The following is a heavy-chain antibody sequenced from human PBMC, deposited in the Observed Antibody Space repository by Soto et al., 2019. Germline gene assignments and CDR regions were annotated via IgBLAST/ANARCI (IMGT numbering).Heavy chain of an antibody. Sequence: QVQLVRSGAEVKKPGASVKVSCKASGYTFTSYGISWVRQAPGQGLEWMGWISAYNGNTNHTQKLQGRVTMTTDTSTGTASLELRSLRSDDTAVYYFARACDFDYRAQGTLVPVSS. D-gene: IGHD2-21*01. V-gene: IGHV1-18*01. J-gene: IGHJ4*02. CDR2: ISAYNGNT. CDR3: ARACDFDY. CDR1: GYTFTSYG.